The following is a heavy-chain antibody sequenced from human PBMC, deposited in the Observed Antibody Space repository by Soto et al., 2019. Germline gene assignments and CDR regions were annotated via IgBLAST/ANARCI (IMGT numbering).Heavy chain of an antibody. CDR3: ARGGSSGWYFAEYFQH. CDR1: GYTFTSYY. CDR2: INPSGGST. D-gene: IGHD6-19*01. J-gene: IGHJ1*01. Sequence: ASVKVSCKASGYTFTSYYMHWVRQAPGRGLEWMGIINPSGGSTSYAQKFQGRVTMTRDTSTSTVYMELSSLRSEDTAVYYCARGGSSGWYFAEYFQHWGQGTLVTVSS. V-gene: IGHV1-46*01.